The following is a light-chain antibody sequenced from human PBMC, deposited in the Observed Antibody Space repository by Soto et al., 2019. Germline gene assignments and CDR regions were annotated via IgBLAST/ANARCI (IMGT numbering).Light chain of an antibody. J-gene: IGKJ4*01. Sequence: DIQLTQSPSFLSAFVGDTVTITCRASQAMSTYLAWYQQKPGKVPKLLIRSASTLQSGVPPRFSGGGSGTEFTLTITTLLPDDSDIYYCHQLNGYPLAFGVGTNVEIK. CDR2: SAS. CDR1: QAMSTY. V-gene: IGKV1-9*01. CDR3: HQLNGYPLA.